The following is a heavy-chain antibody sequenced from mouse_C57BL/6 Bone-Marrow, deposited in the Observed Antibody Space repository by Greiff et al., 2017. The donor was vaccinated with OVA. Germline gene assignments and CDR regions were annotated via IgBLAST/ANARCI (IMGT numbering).Heavy chain of an antibody. J-gene: IGHJ4*01. CDR3: ARRFYYGYGFYAMDY. D-gene: IGHD2-2*01. CDR2: IYPGSGST. V-gene: IGHV1-55*01. CDR1: GYTFTSYW. Sequence: QVQLQQSGAELVKPGASVKMSCKASGYTFTSYWITWVKQRPGQGLEWIGDIYPGSGSTNYNEKFKSKATLTVDTSSSTAYMQLSSLTSEDSAVYYCARRFYYGYGFYAMDYWGQGTSVTVSS.